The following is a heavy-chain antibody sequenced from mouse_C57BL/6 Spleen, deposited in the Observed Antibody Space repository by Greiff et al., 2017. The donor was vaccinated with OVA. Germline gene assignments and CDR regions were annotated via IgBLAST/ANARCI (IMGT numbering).Heavy chain of an antibody. CDR2: ISDGGSYT. V-gene: IGHV5-4*01. Sequence: EVKLMESGGGLVKPGGSLKLSCAASGFTFSSYAMSWVRQTPEKRLEWVATISDGGSYTYYPDNVKGRFTISRDNAKNNLYLQMSHLKSEDTAMYYCARDDSTCFDYWGQGTTLTVSS. CDR3: ARDDSTCFDY. D-gene: IGHD1-1*01. CDR1: GFTFSSYA. J-gene: IGHJ2*01.